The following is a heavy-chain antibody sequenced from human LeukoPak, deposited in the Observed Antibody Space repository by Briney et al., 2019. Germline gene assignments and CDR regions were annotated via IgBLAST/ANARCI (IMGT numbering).Heavy chain of an antibody. D-gene: IGHD3-22*01. Sequence: GASVKVSCKASGGTFRNFAISWVRQAPGQGLEWMGWINPNSGGTNYAQKFQGRVTMTRDTSISTAYMELRRLRSDDTAVYYCARGYLYYYDVSGYPFDYWGQGTLVTVSS. CDR3: ARGYLYYYDVSGYPFDY. V-gene: IGHV1-2*02. J-gene: IGHJ4*02. CDR2: INPNSGGT. CDR1: GGTFRNFA.